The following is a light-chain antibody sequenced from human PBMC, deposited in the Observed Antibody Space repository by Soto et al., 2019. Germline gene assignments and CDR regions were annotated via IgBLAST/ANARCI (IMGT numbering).Light chain of an antibody. Sequence: EIVLTQSPGTLSLSPGERATLSCRASQSVTSDYLAWYQQKPGQAPRLLIYDTSSRATGIPDGFSGSGSGTDFTLTISSLQSEDFAEYHCQQYNNWPQTFGQGTKVDIK. V-gene: IGKV3-20*01. CDR2: DTS. CDR1: QSVTSDY. J-gene: IGKJ1*01. CDR3: QQYNNWPQT.